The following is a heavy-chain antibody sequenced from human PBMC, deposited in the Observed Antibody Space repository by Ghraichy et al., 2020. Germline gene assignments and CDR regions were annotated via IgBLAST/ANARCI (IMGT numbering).Heavy chain of an antibody. CDR2: ISGSGGST. Sequence: GGSLRLSCAASGFTFSSYAMSWVCQAPGKGLEWVSAISGSGGSTYYADSVKGRFTISRENSKNKLYLQMNSLRAEDTAVYYCAKMLGWVPYGDYYYFDYGGQGTLVTVS. CDR1: GFTFSSYA. CDR3: AKMLGWVPYGDYYYFDY. J-gene: IGHJ4*02. V-gene: IGHV3-23*01. D-gene: IGHD4-17*01.